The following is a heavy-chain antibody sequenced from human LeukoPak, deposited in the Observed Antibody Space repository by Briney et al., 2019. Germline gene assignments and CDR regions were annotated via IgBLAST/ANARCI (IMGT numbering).Heavy chain of an antibody. J-gene: IGHJ5*02. CDR2: ISAYNGNT. V-gene: IGHV1-18*01. CDR3: ARDDLSHCSSTSCYLDWFDP. CDR1: GYTFTSDG. Sequence: ASVKVSCKASGYTFTSDGISWVRQAPGQGLEWMGWISAYNGNTNYAQKLQGRVTMTTDTSTSTAYMELRSLRSDDTAVYYCARDDLSHCSSTSCYLDWFDPWGQGTLVTVSS. D-gene: IGHD2-2*01.